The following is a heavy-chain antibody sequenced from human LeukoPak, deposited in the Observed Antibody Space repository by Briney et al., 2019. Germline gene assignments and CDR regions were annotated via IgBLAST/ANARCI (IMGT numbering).Heavy chain of an antibody. Sequence: GGSLRLSCAASGFTFDTHGMHRVRQAPGKGLEWVAVIWYDGSIKYYSDSVKGRFTISRDNSKNTLYLQMNSLRAEDTAVYYCVRISCTGSRCKPYSYYDMDVWGQGTTVTVSS. J-gene: IGHJ6*02. V-gene: IGHV3-33*01. CDR1: GFTFDTHG. D-gene: IGHD2-15*01. CDR3: VRISCTGSRCKPYSYYDMDV. CDR2: IWYDGSIK.